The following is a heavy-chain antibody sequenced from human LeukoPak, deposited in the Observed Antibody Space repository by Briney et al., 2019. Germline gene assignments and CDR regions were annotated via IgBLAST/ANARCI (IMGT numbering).Heavy chain of an antibody. CDR3: ARQSLGPSRSGSSNNWFDP. V-gene: IGHV4-59*08. J-gene: IGHJ5*02. CDR2: IYSSGST. D-gene: IGHD3-10*01. Sequence: PSETLSLTCTVSGGSITSYYWSWIRQPPGKGLEWIGFIYSSGSTNYNPSLKSRVTISVDTPKNQFSLKLSSVTAADTAVYYCARQSLGPSRSGSSNNWFDPWGQGTVVTVSS. CDR1: GGSITSYY.